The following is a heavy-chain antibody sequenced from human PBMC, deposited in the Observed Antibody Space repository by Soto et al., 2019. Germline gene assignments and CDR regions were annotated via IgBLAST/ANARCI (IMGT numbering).Heavy chain of an antibody. CDR1: GFTFSSYS. D-gene: IGHD6-13*01. Sequence: PGGSLRLSCAASGFTFSSYSMNWVRQAPGKGLEWVSYISSSSSTIYYADSVKGRFTISRDNAKNSLYLQMNSLRDEDTAVYYCAREKAAAAVLYYYYGMDVWGQGTTVTVSS. CDR2: ISSSSSTI. CDR3: AREKAAAAVLYYYYGMDV. V-gene: IGHV3-48*02. J-gene: IGHJ6*02.